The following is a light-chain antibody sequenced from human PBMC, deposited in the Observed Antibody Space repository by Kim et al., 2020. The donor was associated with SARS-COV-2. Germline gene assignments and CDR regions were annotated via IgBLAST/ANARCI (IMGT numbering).Light chain of an antibody. CDR1: QSLVHGDENTY. J-gene: IGKJ2*01. CDR2: KVY. Sequence: GQPASISCRSSQSLVHGDENTYLSWLHQRPGQSPRLLIYKVYKRFSGVPDRFSGSGAGTDFTLRISRVEAEDVGIYYCMQAKQFHTFGQGTKLEI. CDR3: MQAKQFHT. V-gene: IGKV2-24*01.